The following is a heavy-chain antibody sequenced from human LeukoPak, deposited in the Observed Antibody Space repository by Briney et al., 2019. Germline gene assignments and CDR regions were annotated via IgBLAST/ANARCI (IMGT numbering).Heavy chain of an antibody. CDR1: GGSISSSSYY. CDR2: IYYSGST. CDR3: GAAAGTGFVYWFDP. V-gene: IGHV4-39*01. D-gene: IGHD6-13*01. Sequence: SETLSLTCTVSGGSISSSSYYWGWIRQPPGKGLEWIGSIYYSGSTYYNPSLKSRVTISVDTSKNQFSLKLSSVTAADTAVYYCGAAAGTGFVYWFDPWGQGTLVTVSS. J-gene: IGHJ5*02.